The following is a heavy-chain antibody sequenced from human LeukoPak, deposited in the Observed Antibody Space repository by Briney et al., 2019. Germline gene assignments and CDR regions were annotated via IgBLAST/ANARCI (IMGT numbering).Heavy chain of an antibody. D-gene: IGHD3-10*01. CDR2: ISAYNGNT. CDR1: GYTFTSYG. V-gene: IGHV1-18*01. CDR3: ARVGPVWFGELTPSFFDY. Sequence: ASVKVSCKSSGYTFTSYGISWVRPAPGQGLEWMGWISAYNGNTNYAQKLQGRVTMTTDTSTSTAYMELRSLRSDDTAVYYCARVGPVWFGELTPSFFDYWGQGTLVTVSS. J-gene: IGHJ4*02.